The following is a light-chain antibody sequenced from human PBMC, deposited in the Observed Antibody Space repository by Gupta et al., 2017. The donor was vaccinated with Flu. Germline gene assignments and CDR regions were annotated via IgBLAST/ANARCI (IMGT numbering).Light chain of an antibody. Sequence: SSVLTQPPSASVAPGQTARIICGGNNIGSKSVQWYQQKSGQAPVLRVFYDSDRPSGIPDRFSCSNSGTNATPTLTIVEAGDEGDDYCQVWARTSNHWVFGGGTKLTVL. CDR2: YDS. J-gene: IGLJ3*02. CDR1: NIGSKS. CDR3: QVWARTSNHWV. V-gene: IGLV3-21*02.